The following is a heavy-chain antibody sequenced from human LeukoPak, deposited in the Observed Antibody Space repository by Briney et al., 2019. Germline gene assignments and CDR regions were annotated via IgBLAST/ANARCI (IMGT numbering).Heavy chain of an antibody. Sequence: GGSLILSCSASGLTFSSYAIRWVRQAPGKGLGWVSSISGSGSRTYYADSVKGRFTVSRDNSKNTLYLQMNSLRAEDTAVYYCAKNPPGAVDAQYSYYMDVWGKGTTVTVSS. CDR2: ISGSGSRT. CDR3: AKNPPGAVDAQYSYYMDV. J-gene: IGHJ6*03. D-gene: IGHD2-2*01. CDR1: GLTFSSYA. V-gene: IGHV3-23*01.